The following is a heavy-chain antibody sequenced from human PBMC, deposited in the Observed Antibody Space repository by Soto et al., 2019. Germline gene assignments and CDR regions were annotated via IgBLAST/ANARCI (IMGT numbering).Heavy chain of an antibody. D-gene: IGHD3-22*01. J-gene: IGHJ3*02. CDR2: ISAYFGKA. V-gene: IGHV1-69*06. CDR1: GYTFTSYG. CDR3: DLYDSSGYSNDAFDI. Sequence: EASVKVSCKASGYTFTSYGISWVRQAPGQGLEWMGGISAYFGKANYAQKFQGRVTITADKSTSTAYMELSSLRSEDTAVYYCDLYDSSGYSNDAFDIWGQGTMVTVSS.